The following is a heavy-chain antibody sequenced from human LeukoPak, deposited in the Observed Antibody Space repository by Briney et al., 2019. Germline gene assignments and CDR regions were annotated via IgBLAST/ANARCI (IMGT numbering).Heavy chain of an antibody. Sequence: GGSLRLSCAASGFTFSSYAMHWVRQAPGKGLEWVAVISYDGSNKYYADSVKGRFTISRDNSKNTLYLQMNSLRAEDTAVYYCARGPSGGHFDYWGQGTLVTVSS. V-gene: IGHV3-30-3*01. J-gene: IGHJ4*02. D-gene: IGHD6-19*01. CDR1: GFTFSSYA. CDR2: ISYDGSNK. CDR3: ARGPSGGHFDY.